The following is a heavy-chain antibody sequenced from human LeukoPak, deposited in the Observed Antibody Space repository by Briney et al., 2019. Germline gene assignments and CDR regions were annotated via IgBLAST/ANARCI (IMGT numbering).Heavy chain of an antibody. D-gene: IGHD3-3*01. J-gene: IGHJ4*02. V-gene: IGHV3-23*01. CDR2: ISGSGGST. CDR1: GFTFSSYA. CDR3: AKAVSYDFWSGYYNYFDY. Sequence: PGGSLRLSCAASGFTFSSYAMSWVRQAPGKGLEWVSAISGSGGSTYYADSVKGRFTISRDNSKNTLYLQMNSLRAKDTAVYYCAKAVSYDFWSGYYNYFDYWGQGTLVTVSS.